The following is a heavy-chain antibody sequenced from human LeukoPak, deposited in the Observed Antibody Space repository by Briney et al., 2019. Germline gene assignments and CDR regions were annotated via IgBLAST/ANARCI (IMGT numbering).Heavy chain of an antibody. J-gene: IGHJ4*02. CDR1: GFTFSSYV. D-gene: IGHD2-8*01. CDR3: ARDLGYCTNGVCHTRFDY. CDR2: ISHDGFI. V-gene: IGHV3-74*01. Sequence: AGGSLRLSCETAGFTFSSYVMHWVRRTPGKGLVWVSRISHDGFISYADSVKGRFTISRDNAKNTLILQMNSLRAEDTAVYYCARDLGYCTNGVCHTRFDYWGQGTLVTVSS.